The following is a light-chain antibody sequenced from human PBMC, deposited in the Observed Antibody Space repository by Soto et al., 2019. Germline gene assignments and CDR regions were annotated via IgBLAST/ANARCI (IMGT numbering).Light chain of an antibody. J-gene: IGKJ5*01. V-gene: IGKV1-8*01. CDR2: DAS. Sequence: AIRMTQSPSSLSASPGDRVTITCRASQGISSYLGWYQQKPGKAPNLLIYDASTLHSGVPSRFSGSGSGTDFTLTISSLQPEDFATYYCQQSYSTPPITFGQGTRLEIK. CDR3: QQSYSTPPIT. CDR1: QGISSY.